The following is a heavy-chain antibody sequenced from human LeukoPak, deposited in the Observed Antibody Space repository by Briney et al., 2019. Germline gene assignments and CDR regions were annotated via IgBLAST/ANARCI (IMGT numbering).Heavy chain of an antibody. J-gene: IGHJ6*03. CDR2: IYYSGST. Sequence: SETLSLTCTVSGGSISSSSYYWGWIRQPPGKGLEWIGRIYYSGSTYYNPSLKSRVTISVDTSKNQFSLKLSSVTAADTAVCYCARTFGRLKHYYYYYMDVWGKGTTVTVSS. D-gene: IGHD3-10*01. V-gene: IGHV4-39*07. CDR1: GGSISSSSYY. CDR3: ARTFGRLKHYYYYYMDV.